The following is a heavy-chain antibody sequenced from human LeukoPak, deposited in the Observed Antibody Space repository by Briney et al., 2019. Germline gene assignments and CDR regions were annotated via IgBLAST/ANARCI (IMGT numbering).Heavy chain of an antibody. CDR1: GYTFTKYG. Sequence: ASVKVSCKASGYTFTKYGMNWVRQAPGQGLEWMGWISAYNGNTNYAQKLQGRVTMTTDTSTSTAYMELRSLRSDDTAVYYCALEVYYSDNSAFDYWGQGTLVTVSS. J-gene: IGHJ4*02. D-gene: IGHD3-22*01. V-gene: IGHV1-18*01. CDR3: ALEVYYSDNSAFDY. CDR2: ISAYNGNT.